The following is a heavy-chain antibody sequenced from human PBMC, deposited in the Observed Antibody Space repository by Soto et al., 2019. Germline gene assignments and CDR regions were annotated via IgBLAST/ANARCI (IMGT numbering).Heavy chain of an antibody. D-gene: IGHD5-12*01. Sequence: QVQLVQSGAEVKKPGSSVKVSCTASGGTFSSYTISWVRQAPGQGLEWMGRIIPILGIANYAQKFQGRVTITADKSTSTAYMELSSLRSEDTAVYYCARHSGYNYSALGGYWGQGTLVTVSS. CDR2: IIPILGIA. CDR3: ARHSGYNYSALGGY. CDR1: GGTFSSYT. V-gene: IGHV1-69*02. J-gene: IGHJ4*02.